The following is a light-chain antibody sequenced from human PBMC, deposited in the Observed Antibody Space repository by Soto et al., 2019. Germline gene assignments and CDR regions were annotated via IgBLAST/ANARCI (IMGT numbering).Light chain of an antibody. J-gene: IGKJ2*01. CDR3: QQDNNWPLYT. Sequence: EIVMTQSPATLSVSPGERATLSCRVSQSVSSNLAWYQQKPGQAPRLLIYGASTRATGIPARFSGSGSGTEFTLTISSLQSEDFAVYYCQQDNNWPLYTFGQGTKLEIK. V-gene: IGKV3-15*01. CDR2: GAS. CDR1: QSVSSN.